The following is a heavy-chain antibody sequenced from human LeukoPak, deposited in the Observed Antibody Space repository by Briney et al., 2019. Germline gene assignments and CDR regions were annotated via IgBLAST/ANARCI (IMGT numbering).Heavy chain of an antibody. CDR3: ARGRLGLAVAGTNFDY. CDR2: INHSGST. CDR1: VGSFSGYY. Sequence: SETLSLTCAVYVGSFSGYYWSWIRQPPGKGLEWIGEINHSGSTNYNPSLKSRVTISVDTSKNQFPLKLSSVTAADTAVYYCARGRLGLAVAGTNFDYWGQGTLVTVSS. D-gene: IGHD6-19*01. V-gene: IGHV4-34*01. J-gene: IGHJ4*02.